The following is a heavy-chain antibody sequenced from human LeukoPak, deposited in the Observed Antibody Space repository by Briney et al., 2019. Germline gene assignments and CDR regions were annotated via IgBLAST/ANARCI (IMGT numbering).Heavy chain of an antibody. V-gene: IGHV3-7*01. D-gene: IGHD1-1*01. CDR2: INHEGGGI. J-gene: IGHJ6*02. CDR3: ATYINWVAGDV. Sequence: GGSLRLSCAASGFTFSESWMSWVRQVPGQGLEWVAHINHEGGGIQYVDSVKGRFTISRDNAKGSVHLQTNSLRAEDTAIYHCATYINWVAGDVWGQGTTVIVSS. CDR1: GFTFSESW.